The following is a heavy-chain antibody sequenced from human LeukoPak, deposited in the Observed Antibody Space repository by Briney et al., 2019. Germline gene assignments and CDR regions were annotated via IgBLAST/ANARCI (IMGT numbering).Heavy chain of an antibody. J-gene: IGHJ6*02. CDR3: ASLSITIFGVVATPQSYYYGMDV. Sequence: ASVKVSCKASGYTFTSYYMHWVRQAPGQGLEWMGIINPSGGSTSYAQKFQGRVTMTRDTSTSTVYMELSSLRSEDTAVYYCASLSITIFGVVATPQSYYYGMDVWGQGTTVTASS. CDR1: GYTFTSYY. V-gene: IGHV1-46*01. D-gene: IGHD3-3*01. CDR2: INPSGGST.